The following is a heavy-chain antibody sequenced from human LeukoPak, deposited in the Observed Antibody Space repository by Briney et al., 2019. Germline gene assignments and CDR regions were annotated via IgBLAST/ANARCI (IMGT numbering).Heavy chain of an antibody. D-gene: IGHD4-23*01. J-gene: IGHJ4*02. Sequence: GGSLRLSCAASGFTFNIYWMHWVRQAPGKGLVWVTRVNSDGSGTRYADSVKGRFTISRDNAKNTLYLQMHSLRAEDTAVYYCIRSAYGGEQADYWGQGTLVTVSS. V-gene: IGHV3-74*01. CDR2: VNSDGSGT. CDR1: GFTFNIYW. CDR3: IRSAYGGEQADY.